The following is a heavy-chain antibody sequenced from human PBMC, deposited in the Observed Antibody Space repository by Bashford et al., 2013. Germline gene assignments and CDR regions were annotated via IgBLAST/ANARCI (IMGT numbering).Heavy chain of an antibody. J-gene: IGHJ6*02. Sequence: SRRWIRQPPGRGWSGLGTSLYGSTYSNPSLKSRVTISVDTSKNQFALKLNSVTAADTAVYYCAREAIAPGYVVVVPPVTYGMDVWGQGTTVTVSS. CDR3: AREAIAPGYVVVVPPVTYGMDV. V-gene: IGHV4-39*02. CDR2: SLYGST. CDR1: S. D-gene: IGHD2-2*01.